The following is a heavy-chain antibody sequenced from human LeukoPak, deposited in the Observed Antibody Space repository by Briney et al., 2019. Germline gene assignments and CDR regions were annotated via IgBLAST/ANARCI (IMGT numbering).Heavy chain of an antibody. J-gene: IGHJ4*02. V-gene: IGHV5-51*01. CDR3: ARGPMVRGVIITFDY. Sequence: PGGSLEISFQFSGYIFNRYWIGWVRQMPGKGLEWMGIFYPGDSDTRYSPSFQGQVTISADKSISTAYLQWGSLKASDTAMYYCARGPMVRGVIITFDYWGQGTLVTVSS. D-gene: IGHD3-10*01. CDR1: GYIFNRYW. CDR2: FYPGDSDT.